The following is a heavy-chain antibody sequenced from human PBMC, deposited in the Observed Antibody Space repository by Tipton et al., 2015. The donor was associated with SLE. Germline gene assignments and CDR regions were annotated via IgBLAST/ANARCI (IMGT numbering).Heavy chain of an antibody. CDR1: GYTFTDYY. D-gene: IGHD2-15*01. CDR2: VDPEDGET. J-gene: IGHJ6*02. Sequence: VQLVQSGAEVKKPGATVKISCKVSGYTFTDYYMHWVQQAPGKGLEWMGLVDPEDGETIYAEKFQGRVTITADTSTDTAYMELSSLRSEDTAVYYCALAGVVGAPTDYYYGMDVWGQGTTVTVSS. V-gene: IGHV1-69-2*01. CDR3: ALAGVVGAPTDYYYGMDV.